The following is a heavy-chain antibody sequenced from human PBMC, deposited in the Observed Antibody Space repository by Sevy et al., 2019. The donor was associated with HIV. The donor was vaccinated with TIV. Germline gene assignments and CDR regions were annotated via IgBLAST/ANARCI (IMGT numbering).Heavy chain of an antibody. CDR2: ISWNSVSL. V-gene: IGHV3-9*01. J-gene: IGHJ6*02. D-gene: IGHD6-6*01. CDR1: GFSFGDYA. CDR3: AKDNRPATMSNSSYYYYYGMDV. Sequence: GGSLRLSRAASGFSFGDYAMHWVRQAPGKGLEWVSGISWNSVSLDYADSVKGRFTISRDNAKNSLFLQMNRLRSEDTALYYCAKDNRPATMSNSSYYYYYGMDVWGQGTTVTVSS.